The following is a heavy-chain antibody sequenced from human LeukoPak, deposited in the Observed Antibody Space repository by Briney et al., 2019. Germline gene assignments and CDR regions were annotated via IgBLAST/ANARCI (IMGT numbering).Heavy chain of an antibody. J-gene: IGHJ3*02. D-gene: IGHD3-22*01. V-gene: IGHV1-18*01. CDR3: ARRKDSSGIIPNAFDI. CDR1: GYTFTSYG. CDR2: ISAYNGNT. Sequence: GASVKVSCKASGYTFTSYGISWVRQAPGQGLEWMGWISAYNGNTNYAQKLQGRVTMTTDTSTSTAYMELRSLRSDDTAVYYCARRKDSSGIIPNAFDIWGQGTMVTVSS.